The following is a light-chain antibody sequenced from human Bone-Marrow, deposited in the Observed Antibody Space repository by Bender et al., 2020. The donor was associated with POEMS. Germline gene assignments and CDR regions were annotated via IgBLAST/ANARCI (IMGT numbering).Light chain of an antibody. CDR1: SSNFGNIA. Sequence: QSVLTQPPSASGTPGQRFTFSCSGPSSNFGNIAANWYQHVPGTAPKLLFYSNNQRPSGVPDRFSASTSGTSASLAISGLHSDDEADYYCSSWDDSLNGWVFGGGTKLTVL. CDR3: SSWDDSLNGWV. J-gene: IGLJ3*02. CDR2: SNN. V-gene: IGLV1-44*01.